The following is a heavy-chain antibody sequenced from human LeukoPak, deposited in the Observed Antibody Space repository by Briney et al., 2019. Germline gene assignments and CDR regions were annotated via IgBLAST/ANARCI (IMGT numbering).Heavy chain of an antibody. Sequence: GGSLRLSCAASGFTFSSYEMNWVRQAPGKGLEWILYISSRSSTIYYADSVKGRFTISRDNAKNSLYLQMNSLRAEDTAVYYCARFGESNGYYVDYWGQGTLVTVSS. CDR1: GFTFSSYE. CDR3: ARFGESNGYYVDY. J-gene: IGHJ4*02. V-gene: IGHV3-48*03. CDR2: ISSRSSTI. D-gene: IGHD3-22*01.